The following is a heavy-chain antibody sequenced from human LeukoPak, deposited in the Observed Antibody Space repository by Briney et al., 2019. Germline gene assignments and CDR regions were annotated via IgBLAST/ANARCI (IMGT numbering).Heavy chain of an antibody. CDR2: IYYSGST. CDR1: GGSISSSSYD. CDR3: ARTRQLVLPDAFDI. J-gene: IGHJ3*02. D-gene: IGHD6-13*01. V-gene: IGHV4-39*07. Sequence: PSETLSLTCTVSGGSISSSSYDWGWIRQPPGKGLEWIGSIYYSGSTYYNPSLKSRVTISVDTSKNQFSLKLSSVTAADTAVYYCARTRQLVLPDAFDIWGQGTMVTVSS.